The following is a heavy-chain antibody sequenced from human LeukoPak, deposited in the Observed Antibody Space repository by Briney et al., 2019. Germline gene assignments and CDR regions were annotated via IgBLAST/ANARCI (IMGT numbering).Heavy chain of an antibody. CDR1: GFTFSSYA. Sequence: PGGSLRLSCAASGFTFSSYAMSWVRQAPGKGLEWVSTISGSDGSTYYADPVKGRFTISRDNSKNTLYLQMNSLRVEDTAIYYCAKGRGYCTGGSCYSDYWGQGTLVTVSS. V-gene: IGHV3-23*01. J-gene: IGHJ4*02. CDR2: ISGSDGST. CDR3: AKGRGYCTGGSCYSDY. D-gene: IGHD2-15*01.